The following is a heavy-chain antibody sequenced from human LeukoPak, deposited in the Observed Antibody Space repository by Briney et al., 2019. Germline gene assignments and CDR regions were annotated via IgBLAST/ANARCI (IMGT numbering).Heavy chain of an antibody. D-gene: IGHD2-2*01. CDR1: GGSFSGYY. V-gene: IGHV4-34*01. CDR2: INHSGST. J-gene: IGHJ5*02. CDR3: ARRKYQLLAP. Sequence: PSETLSLTCAVYGGSFSGYYWSWIRQPPGKGLEWIGEINHSGSTNYNPSLKSRATISVDTSKNQFSLKLSSVTAADTAVYYCARRKYQLLAPWGQGTLVTVSS.